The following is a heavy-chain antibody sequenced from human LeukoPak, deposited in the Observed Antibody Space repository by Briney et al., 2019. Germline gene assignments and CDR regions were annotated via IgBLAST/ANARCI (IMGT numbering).Heavy chain of an antibody. J-gene: IGHJ4*02. D-gene: IGHD4-17*01. CDR2: IIPILGIA. CDR1: GGTFISYN. V-gene: IGHV1-69*02. CDR3: AGTTDYGDPYTFFDY. Sequence: SVKVSCEASGGTFISYNISWVRQAPGQGREWMGRIIPILGIANYAQKFQGRVTITADKSTSTAYMELSSLRSEDTAVYYCAGTTDYGDPYTFFDYWGQGTLVTVSS.